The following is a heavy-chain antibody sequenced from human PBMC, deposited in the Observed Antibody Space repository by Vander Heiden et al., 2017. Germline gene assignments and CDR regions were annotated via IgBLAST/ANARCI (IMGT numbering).Heavy chain of an antibody. CDR1: GFTFSSYS. J-gene: IGHJ3*02. V-gene: IGHV3-21*01. CDR2: ISSSSYYI. Sequence: EVQLVESGGGLVKPGGFLRLSCTASGFTFSSYSLNWGRQAPGKGLEWVSSISSSSYYIYYADSVKGRITISRDNAKKSLYLQMNSLRAEDTAVYYCAREDYDSSGYYYAFDIWGQGTMVTVSS. D-gene: IGHD3-22*01. CDR3: AREDYDSSGYYYAFDI.